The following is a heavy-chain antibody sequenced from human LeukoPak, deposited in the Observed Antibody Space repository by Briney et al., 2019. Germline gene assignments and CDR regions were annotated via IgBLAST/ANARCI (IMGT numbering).Heavy chain of an antibody. D-gene: IGHD1-1*01. Sequence: GGSLRLSCAASGFTFGTYAMNWVRQAPGKGLEWVSGILASGSTTYYADSVKGRFTISRDNSKNTLYLQMNSLRAEDTAIYCAKGRVPDGRWNFDFWGQGTLVTVSS. CDR2: ILASGSTT. CDR3: AKGRVPDGRWNFDF. V-gene: IGHV3-23*01. CDR1: GFTFGTYA. J-gene: IGHJ4*02.